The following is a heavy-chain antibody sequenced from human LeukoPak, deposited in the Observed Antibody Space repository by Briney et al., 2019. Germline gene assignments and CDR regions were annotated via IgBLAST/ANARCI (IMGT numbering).Heavy chain of an antibody. J-gene: IGHJ4*02. CDR2: MNPNSGNT. D-gene: IGHD4-17*01. V-gene: IGHV1-8*03. Sequence: KXSGXTFTSXDINWVRQATGQGLEWMGWMNPNSGNTGYAQKFQGRVTITRNTSISTAYMELSSLRSEDTAVYYCARSYGDYAFDYWGQGTLVTVSS. CDR3: ARSYGDYAFDY. CDR1: GXTFTSXD.